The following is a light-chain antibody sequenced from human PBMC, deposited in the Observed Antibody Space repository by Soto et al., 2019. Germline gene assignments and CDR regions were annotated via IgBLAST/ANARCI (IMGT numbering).Light chain of an antibody. V-gene: IGLV2-14*01. CDR2: EVS. CDR1: SSDVGGYNY. CDR3: SSYRTGGPFV. Sequence: QSALTQPASVSGSPGQSIAISCTGTSSDVGGYNYVSWYQQLPGKAPKLLISEVSNRPSGVSHRFSGSKSGNTASRTISGLQAEDEAYYYCSSYRTGGPFVFGTGTKVTVL. J-gene: IGLJ1*01.